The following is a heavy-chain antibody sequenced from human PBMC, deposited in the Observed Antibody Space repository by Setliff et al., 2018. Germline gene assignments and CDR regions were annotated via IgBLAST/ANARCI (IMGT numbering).Heavy chain of an antibody. V-gene: IGHV4-34*01. D-gene: IGHD2-2*01. CDR3: ARGRMRGSCSGPSCTYDPFDI. J-gene: IGHJ3*02. CDR1: GASFSDYY. Sequence: PSETLSLTCTVYGASFSDYYWGWIRQPPGKGLEWIAEINHSGSTNYNPSLKSRVTISVGTSKNQFSLILRSVTAADTAVYYCARGRMRGSCSGPSCTYDPFDIWGQGTPVTVSS. CDR2: INHSGST.